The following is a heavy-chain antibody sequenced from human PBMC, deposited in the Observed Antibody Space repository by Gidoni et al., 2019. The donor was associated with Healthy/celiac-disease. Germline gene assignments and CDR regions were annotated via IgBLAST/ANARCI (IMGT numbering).Heavy chain of an antibody. Sequence: QVQRVESGGGVVQPGRSLSRSGAAAGVTFSSYGMHWVRQAPGKGLEWLAVLSYDGSNTSYADSVKGRFTISRDNSTNTLYLQMNSLRAEDTAVYYCAKDLQQWLPKEGVDYWGQGTLVTVSS. D-gene: IGHD6-19*01. CDR1: GVTFSSYG. CDR2: LSYDGSNT. J-gene: IGHJ4*02. CDR3: AKDLQQWLPKEGVDY. V-gene: IGHV3-30*18.